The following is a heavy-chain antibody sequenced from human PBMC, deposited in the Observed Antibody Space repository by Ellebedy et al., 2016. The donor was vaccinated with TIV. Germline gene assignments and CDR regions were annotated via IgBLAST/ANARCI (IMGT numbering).Heavy chain of an antibody. D-gene: IGHD6-13*01. CDR2: IKQDGSEK. CDR1: GFTFSSYW. CDR3: ARDHGYSTPGDALDI. J-gene: IGHJ3*02. V-gene: IGHV3-7*01. Sequence: GESLKISCAASGFTFSSYWMSWVRQAPGKGLEWVANIKQDGSEKYYVDSVKGRFTISRDNAKNSLYLQMNSLRVEDTAVYYCARDHGYSTPGDALDIWGQGTMVTVSS.